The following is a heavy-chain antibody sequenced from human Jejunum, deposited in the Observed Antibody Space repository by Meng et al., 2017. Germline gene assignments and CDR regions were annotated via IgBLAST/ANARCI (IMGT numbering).Heavy chain of an antibody. CDR2: IYHSGTT. Sequence: QVKRQAPGPGLVNPSGTLSLTCTVSGGSISNWWSWVRQPPGKGLEWIGDIYHSGTTNYNPSLQSRVTISVDKSENQFSLKLRSVTAADTAVYYCARVQGDFYDNDAYYSYFAYWGPGALVTVSS. V-gene: IGHV4-4*02. CDR3: ARVQGDFYDNDAYYSYFAY. D-gene: IGHD3-22*01. CDR1: GGSISNW. J-gene: IGHJ4*02.